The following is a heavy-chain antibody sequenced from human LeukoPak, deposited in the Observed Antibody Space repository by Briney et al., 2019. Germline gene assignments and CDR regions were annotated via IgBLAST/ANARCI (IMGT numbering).Heavy chain of an antibody. J-gene: IGHJ3*02. CDR2: INPSGGST. CDR1: GYTFTSYY. Sequence: GASVKVSCKASGYTFTSYYMHWVRQAPGQGLEWMGIINPSGGSTSYAQKFQGRVTMTRDMSTSTVYMEMSSLRSEDTAVYYCARERLIIAAAPFGAFDIWGQGTMVTVSS. CDR3: ARERLIIAAAPFGAFDI. D-gene: IGHD6-13*01. V-gene: IGHV1-46*01.